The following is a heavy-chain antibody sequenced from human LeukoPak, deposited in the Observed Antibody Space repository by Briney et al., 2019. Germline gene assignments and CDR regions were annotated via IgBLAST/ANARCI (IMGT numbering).Heavy chain of an antibody. CDR2: IYYSGST. CDR3: ARGGAARLHFQN. V-gene: IGHV4-30-2*05. Sequence: SETLSLTCAVSGGSISSGGYSWSWIRQPPGKGLEWIGYIYYSGSTYYNPSLKSRVTISVDTSKNQFSLKLSSVTAADTAVYYCARGGAARLHFQNWGQGTLVTVSS. J-gene: IGHJ1*01. CDR1: GGSISSGGYS. D-gene: IGHD6-6*01.